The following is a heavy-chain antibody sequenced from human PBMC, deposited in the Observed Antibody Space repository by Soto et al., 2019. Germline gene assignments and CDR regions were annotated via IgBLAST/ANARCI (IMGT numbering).Heavy chain of an antibody. V-gene: IGHV4-30-4*01. CDR2: IYYSGST. CDR3: VLYYYDSSGYWAFEY. J-gene: IGHJ4*02. CDR1: GGSISSGDYY. D-gene: IGHD3-22*01. Sequence: SETLSLTCTVSGGSISSGDYYWSWIRQPPGKGLEWIGYIYYSGSTYYNPSLKSRVTISVDTSKNQFSLKLSSVTAADTAVYYCVLYYYDSSGYWAFEYWGQGTLVTVSS.